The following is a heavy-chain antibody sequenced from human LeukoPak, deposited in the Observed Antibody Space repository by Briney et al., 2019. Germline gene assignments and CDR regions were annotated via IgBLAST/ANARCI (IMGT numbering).Heavy chain of an antibody. CDR2: INPNSGGT. V-gene: IGHV1-2*02. CDR1: GYTFTGYY. J-gene: IGHJ4*02. D-gene: IGHD1-1*01. CDR3: ARVGGGNDAAFDY. Sequence: GTSVKVSCKASGYTFTGYYMHWVRQAPGQGLEWMGWINPNSGGTNYAQKFQGRVTMTRDTSISTAYMELSRLRSDDTAVYYCARVGGGNDAAFDYWGQGTLVTVSS.